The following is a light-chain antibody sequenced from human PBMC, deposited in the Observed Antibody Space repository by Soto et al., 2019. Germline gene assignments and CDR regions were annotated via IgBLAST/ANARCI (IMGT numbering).Light chain of an antibody. J-gene: IGLJ1*01. Sequence: QSVLTQPASVSGSPGQSITISCTGTSSDVGAYDFVSWYQQHPDKAPKLMIYEVSNRLSGVSNRFSGSKSVNTATLTISGLQAEDEADSSSSSYTSISIRVSGTGTMVTVL. CDR3: SSYTSISIRV. CDR2: EVS. CDR1: SSDVGAYDF. V-gene: IGLV2-14*03.